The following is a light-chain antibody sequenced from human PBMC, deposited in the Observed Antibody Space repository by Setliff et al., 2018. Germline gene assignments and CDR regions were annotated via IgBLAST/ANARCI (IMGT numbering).Light chain of an antibody. CDR1: SSDVGSYDF. J-gene: IGLJ2*01. CDR2: EVT. V-gene: IGLV2-8*01. CDR3: SSYAGGNNFV. Sequence: QSALTQPASVSGSPGQSITISCSGTSSDVGSYDFVSWYQQHPGKAPKLLISEVTKRPSGVPDRFSGSKSGNTASLTVSGLQAEDEADYYCSSYAGGNNFVFGGGTKVTVL.